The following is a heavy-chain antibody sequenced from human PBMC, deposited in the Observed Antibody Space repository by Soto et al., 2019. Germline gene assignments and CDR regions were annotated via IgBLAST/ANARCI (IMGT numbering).Heavy chain of an antibody. CDR1: GFTFSGYG. CDR3: AKDRVSEHSSGWPQGH. D-gene: IGHD6-19*01. Sequence: GWSLRLSCAASGFTFSGYGMHGVRQAPGKGLEWVAVISNDGSNKYYVDSVKGRFTISRDNSKNTLDLQMNSLRAEDTAVYYCAKDRVSEHSSGWPQGHWGQGTLVTVSS. CDR2: ISNDGSNK. V-gene: IGHV3-30*18. J-gene: IGHJ4*02.